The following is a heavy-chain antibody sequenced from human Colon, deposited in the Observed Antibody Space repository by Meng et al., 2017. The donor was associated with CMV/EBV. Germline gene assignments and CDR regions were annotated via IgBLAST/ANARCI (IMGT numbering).Heavy chain of an antibody. D-gene: IGHD2-2*01. Sequence: ASVPVSCQSSGYTFTNCGFSWVRQAPGQGLEWMGWISAYNGNTNYAQKLQGRVTMTTDTSTSTAYMELRGLRSDDTAVYYCARAHPLIPAASFDYGMDVWGQGTTVTVSS. CDR2: ISAYNGNT. V-gene: IGHV1-18*01. CDR1: GYTFTNCG. J-gene: IGHJ6*02. CDR3: ARAHPLIPAASFDYGMDV.